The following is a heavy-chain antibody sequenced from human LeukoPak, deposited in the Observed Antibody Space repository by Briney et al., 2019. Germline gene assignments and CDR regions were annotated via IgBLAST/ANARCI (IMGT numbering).Heavy chain of an antibody. CDR2: ISWNSGSI. Sequence: GGSLRLSCAASGFTFDDYAMHWVRQAPGKGLEWVSGISWNSGSIGYADSVKGRFTISRDNAKNSLYLQMNSLRAEDTAVYYCARVSPDFDYWGQGTLVTVSS. CDR1: GFTFDDYA. CDR3: ARVSPDFDY. J-gene: IGHJ4*02. V-gene: IGHV3-9*01. D-gene: IGHD3-16*02.